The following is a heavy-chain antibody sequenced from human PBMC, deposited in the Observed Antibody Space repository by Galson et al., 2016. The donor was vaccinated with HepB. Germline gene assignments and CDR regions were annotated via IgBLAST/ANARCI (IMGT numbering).Heavy chain of an antibody. Sequence: SLRLSCAASGFTFSSYAMSWVRQAPGKGLEWVSAVSGSSRAYYADSVKGRFTISRDNSKNTRYLQMNSLTTEDTALYYCGKDWGSLWESSGKGMDVWGQGTTVIVSS. CDR2: VSGSSRA. J-gene: IGHJ6*02. CDR3: GKDWGSLWESSGKGMDV. V-gene: IGHV3-23*01. CDR1: GFTFSSYA. D-gene: IGHD3-10*01.